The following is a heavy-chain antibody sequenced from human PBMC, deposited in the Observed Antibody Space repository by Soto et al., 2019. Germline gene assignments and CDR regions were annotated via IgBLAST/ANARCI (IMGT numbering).Heavy chain of an antibody. J-gene: IGHJ6*02. CDR3: ARDRGSITMVRGVKIYYGMDV. Sequence: QVQLQESGPGLVKPSGTLSLTCAVSGGSISSSNWWSWVRQPPGKGLEWIGEIYHSGSTNYNPSLKSRVTISVDKSKNQFSLKLSSVTAADTAVYYCARDRGSITMVRGVKIYYGMDVWGQGTTVTVSS. D-gene: IGHD3-10*01. CDR1: GGSISSSNW. V-gene: IGHV4-4*02. CDR2: IYHSGST.